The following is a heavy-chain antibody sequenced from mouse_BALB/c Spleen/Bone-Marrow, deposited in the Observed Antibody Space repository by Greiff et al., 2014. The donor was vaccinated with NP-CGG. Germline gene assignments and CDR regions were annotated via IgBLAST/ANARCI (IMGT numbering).Heavy chain of an antibody. CDR1: GYTSTSYW. D-gene: IGHD3-2*01. CDR2: IYPGDGDT. J-gene: IGHJ4*01. Sequence: VKLVESGAELARPGASVKLSCKASGYTSTSYWMQWVKQRPGQGLEWIGAIYPGDGDTRYTQKFKGKATLTADKSSSTAYMQLSSLASEDSAVYYCARRQLGPYAMDYWGQGTSVTVSS. CDR3: ARRQLGPYAMDY. V-gene: IGHV1-87*01.